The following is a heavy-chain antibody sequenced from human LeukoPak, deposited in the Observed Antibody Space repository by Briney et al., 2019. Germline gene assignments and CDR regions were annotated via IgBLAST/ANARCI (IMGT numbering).Heavy chain of an antibody. CDR3: ARGCGSDCLNDEYFHD. D-gene: IGHD2-21*02. J-gene: IGHJ1*01. CDR1: GYTFTSYG. CDR2: IKAGNGKT. Sequence: ASVKVSCKASGYTFTSYGNSWVRHAPAQRLEWMGWIKAGNGKTKYSQKFQDRVTITRDTSATTAYMELSKLRSEDTGVYYCARGCGSDCLNDEYFHDWGQGTLVIVSS. V-gene: IGHV1-3*01.